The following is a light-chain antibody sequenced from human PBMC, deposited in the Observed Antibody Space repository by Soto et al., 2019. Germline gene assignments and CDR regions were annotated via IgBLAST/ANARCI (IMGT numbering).Light chain of an antibody. CDR3: QQYNSFSWT. CDR1: QTIVNW. J-gene: IGKJ1*01. Sequence: DIQMTQSPSTLSASVGDRVTITCRASQTIVNWLAWYQQKPGKAPKLLIYKASSLESGVPSRFSGSGSGTEFTLTISSLQPDDFATYYCQQYNSFSWTFGQGTKVEIK. CDR2: KAS. V-gene: IGKV1-5*03.